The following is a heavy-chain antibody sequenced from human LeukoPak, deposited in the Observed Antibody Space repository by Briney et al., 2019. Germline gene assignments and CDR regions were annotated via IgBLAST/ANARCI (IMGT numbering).Heavy chain of an antibody. V-gene: IGHV3-21*01. Sequence: GGSLRLSCAASGFTFSSYSMNWVRPAPGKGLEWVSSISSSRSYTNYADSVRGRFTISRDNAKNSLYLQMNSLRAEDTAVYYCARVRYNAYYYMDVWGKGTTVTVSS. CDR2: ISSSRSYT. CDR1: GFTFSSYS. J-gene: IGHJ6*03. D-gene: IGHD3-9*01. CDR3: ARVRYNAYYYMDV.